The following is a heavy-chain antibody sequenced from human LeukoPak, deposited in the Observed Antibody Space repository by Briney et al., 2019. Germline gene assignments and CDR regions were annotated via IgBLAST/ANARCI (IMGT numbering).Heavy chain of an antibody. CDR1: GYTFTSYG. J-gene: IGHJ5*02. D-gene: IGHD6-13*01. Sequence: ASVKASCKASGYTFTSYGISWVRQAPGQGLEWMGWISAYNGNTKYAQNLQGRVTMTRDTSITTAYMDLSRLTSDATAVYYCAREGGPPAAGTVGNWFDPWGQGTLVTVSS. V-gene: IGHV1-18*01. CDR3: AREGGPPAAGTVGNWFDP. CDR2: ISAYNGNT.